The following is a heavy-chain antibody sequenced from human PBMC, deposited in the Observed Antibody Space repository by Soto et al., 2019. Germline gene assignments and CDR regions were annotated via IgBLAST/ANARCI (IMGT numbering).Heavy chain of an antibody. CDR2: IYHSGGT. J-gene: IGHJ6*02. D-gene: IGHD3-10*01. CDR3: AGWYYYGSGNYYYGMDV. CDR1: GGSISSGGYS. Sequence: SETLSLTCAVSGGSISSGGYSWSWIRQPPGKGLEWIGYIYHSGGTYYNPSLKSRVTISVDRSKNQFSLKLSSVTAADTAVYYCAGWYYYGSGNYYYGMDVWGQGTTVTVSS. V-gene: IGHV4-30-2*01.